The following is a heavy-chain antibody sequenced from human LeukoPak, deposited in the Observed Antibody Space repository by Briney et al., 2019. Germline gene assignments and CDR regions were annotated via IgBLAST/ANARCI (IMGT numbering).Heavy chain of an antibody. CDR3: ARPLPMVRGPFDY. J-gene: IGHJ4*02. CDR2: VNHSGST. Sequence: PSETLSLTCAVYGGSFSGYYWSWIRQPPGKGLEWIGEVNHSGSTNYNPSLKSRVTISVDTSKNQFSLKLSSVTAADTAVYYCARPLPMVRGPFDYWGQGTLVTVSS. D-gene: IGHD3-10*01. CDR1: GGSFSGYY. V-gene: IGHV4-34*01.